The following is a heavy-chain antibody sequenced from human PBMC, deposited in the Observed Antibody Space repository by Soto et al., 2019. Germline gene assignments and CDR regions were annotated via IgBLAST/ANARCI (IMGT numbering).Heavy chain of an antibody. CDR1: GYTFTGYY. CDR3: ARGGRRLRLPMYGLDV. J-gene: IGHJ6*02. V-gene: IGHV1-2*02. D-gene: IGHD4-17*01. CDR2: INPNSGGT. Sequence: ASVKVSCKASGYTFTGYYMHWVRQAPGQGLEWMGWINPNSGGTDYAQKFQGRVTMTRDTSISTVYLELSRLRSDDTAVYYCARGGRRLRLPMYGLDVWGQGTTVTVSS.